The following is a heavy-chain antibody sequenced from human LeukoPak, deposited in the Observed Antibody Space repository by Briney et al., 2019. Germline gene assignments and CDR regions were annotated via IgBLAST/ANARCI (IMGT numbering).Heavy chain of an antibody. J-gene: IGHJ4*02. V-gene: IGHV3-48*01. CDR2: ISSSSSTI. D-gene: IGHD2/OR15-2a*01. Sequence: PGGSLRLSCAASGFTFSSYSMNWVRQAPGKGLEWVSYISSSSSTIYYADSVKGRFTISRDNAKNSLYLQMNSLRAEDTAVYYCARDFLRTADYWGQGTLVTVSS. CDR1: GFTFSSYS. CDR3: ARDFLRTADY.